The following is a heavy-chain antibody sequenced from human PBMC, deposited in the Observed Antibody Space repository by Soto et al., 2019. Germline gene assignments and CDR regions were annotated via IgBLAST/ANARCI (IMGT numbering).Heavy chain of an antibody. Sequence: EVQLVESGGGLVQPGGSLRLSCSSSGFTFSSHSMNWVRQAPGEGLEWVARVDSSGNSIYYADSVKGRFDVSRDNANSSLFLQMNILRDEDTAVYYCARLQLVDWFFINIDLYRMDVWGQGTTVVVSS. J-gene: IGHJ6*02. CDR2: VDSSGNSI. CDR1: GFTFSSHS. D-gene: IGHD6-13*01. V-gene: IGHV3-48*02. CDR3: ARLQLVDWFFINIDLYRMDV.